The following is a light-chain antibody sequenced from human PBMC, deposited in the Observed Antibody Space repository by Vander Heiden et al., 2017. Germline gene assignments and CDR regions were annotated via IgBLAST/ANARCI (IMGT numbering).Light chain of an antibody. V-gene: IGKV3-11*01. CDR1: QSVSSY. CDR3: QQRSNWPS. CDR2: DAS. J-gene: IGKJ3*01. Sequence: MVLTQSPATLSLSPGERATLSCRASQSVSSYLAWYQQKPGQAPRLLIYDASNRATGIPARFSGSGSGTDFTLTISSLEPEDFAVYYCQQRSNWPSFGSGTKVDIK.